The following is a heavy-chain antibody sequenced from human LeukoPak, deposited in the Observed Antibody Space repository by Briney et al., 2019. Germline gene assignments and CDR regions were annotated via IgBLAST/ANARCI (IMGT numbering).Heavy chain of an antibody. V-gene: IGHV3-7*01. D-gene: IGHD2-15*01. CDR2: IKHDGSED. CDR1: GFTFSSYE. CDR3: GRDQTPFY. Sequence: GGSLRLSCAASGFTFSSYEMNWVRQAPGKGLEWVATIKHDGSEDYYLDSVKGRFTISRDNAKSSMWLQMSSLRAEDTAVYYCGRDQTPFYWGQGSPVTVSS. J-gene: IGHJ4*02.